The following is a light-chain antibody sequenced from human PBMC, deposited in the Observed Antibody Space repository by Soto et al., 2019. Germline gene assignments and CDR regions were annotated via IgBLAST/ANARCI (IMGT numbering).Light chain of an antibody. CDR1: SRDVGGYKY. V-gene: IGLV2-14*01. J-gene: IGLJ1*01. CDR2: DVS. CDR3: SSYTSSSTRV. Sequence: QSALTQPASVSGSPGQSIAISCTGTSRDVGGYKYVSWYQQYPGKAPKLIIYDVSNRPSGVSNRFSGSKSGNTASLTISGLQTEDEADYYCSSYTSSSTRVFGTGTKVTVL.